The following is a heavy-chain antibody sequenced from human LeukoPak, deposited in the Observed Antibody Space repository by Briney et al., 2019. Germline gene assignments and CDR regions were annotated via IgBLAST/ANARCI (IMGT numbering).Heavy chain of an antibody. J-gene: IGHJ4*02. Sequence: SETLSLTCTVSGGSISSYCWSWIRQPPGKGLEWIGYIYYSGSTNYNPSLKSRVTISVDTSKNQFSLKLSSVTAADTAVYYCARDRDYIFDYWGQGTLVTVSS. CDR1: GGSISSYC. D-gene: IGHD4-11*01. CDR2: IYYSGST. V-gene: IGHV4-59*01. CDR3: ARDRDYIFDY.